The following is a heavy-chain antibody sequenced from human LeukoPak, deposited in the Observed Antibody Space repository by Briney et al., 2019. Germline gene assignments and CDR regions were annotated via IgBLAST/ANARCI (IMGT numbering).Heavy chain of an antibody. Sequence: PAGSLRLSCAASGFTFTTFSRNWVRQAPGKGLEWVSAINRGGGGTYNPDFVKGRFTISRDNSENTFYLQMNSLRAEDTATYYCAKGTERYREVSSFDSWGQGTQVTVSS. V-gene: IGHV3-23*01. CDR3: AKGTERYREVSSFDS. CDR2: INRGGGGT. CDR1: GFTFTTFS. J-gene: IGHJ4*02. D-gene: IGHD3-10*01.